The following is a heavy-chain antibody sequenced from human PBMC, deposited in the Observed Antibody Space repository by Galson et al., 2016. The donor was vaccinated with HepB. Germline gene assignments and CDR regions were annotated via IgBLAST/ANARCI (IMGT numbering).Heavy chain of an antibody. J-gene: IGHJ5*02. CDR1: GDSVSSNTAA. Sequence: CAISGDSVSSNTAAWNWIRQTPSRGLEWLGRTYYRSTWSNDYAVSVKSRITINRDTSKNQFSLQLTSVPPEDTAVYYCERGVLGPAGNWFAPWGQGTPVTVSS. CDR2: TYYRSTWSN. V-gene: IGHV6-1*01. CDR3: ERGVLGPAGNWFAP. D-gene: IGHD2/OR15-2a*01.